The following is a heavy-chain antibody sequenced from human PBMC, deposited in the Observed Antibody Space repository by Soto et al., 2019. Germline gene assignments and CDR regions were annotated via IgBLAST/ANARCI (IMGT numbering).Heavy chain of an antibody. CDR2: INRDGTIT. J-gene: IGHJ1*01. V-gene: IGHV3-74*01. Sequence: EVQLVESGGGLVQPGGSLRLSCGASGFTFSSDWMHWVRQVPGKGLVWVSRINRDGTITNYADSVKGRFTISRDNAKTTLCLGMNSLRAEDTAVYFCAFFNRGWHWGQGTLVTVSS. CDR3: AFFNRGWH. CDR1: GFTFSSDW. D-gene: IGHD6-19*01.